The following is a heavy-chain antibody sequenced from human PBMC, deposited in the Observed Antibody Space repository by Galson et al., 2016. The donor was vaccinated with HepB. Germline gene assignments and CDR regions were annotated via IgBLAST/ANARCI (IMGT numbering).Heavy chain of an antibody. CDR2: IYTGGST. CDR3: ARGMGHWSVVY. Sequence: SLRLSCAASGFTVSSYYMSWVRQAPGKGLEWVSIIYTGGSTYYADSVKGRFTISRDKSKNTLYLQMNGLRAEDTAVYYCARGMGHWSVVYWGQGTLVTVSS. D-gene: IGHD5-24*01. CDR1: GFTVSSYY. J-gene: IGHJ4*02. V-gene: IGHV3-53*01.